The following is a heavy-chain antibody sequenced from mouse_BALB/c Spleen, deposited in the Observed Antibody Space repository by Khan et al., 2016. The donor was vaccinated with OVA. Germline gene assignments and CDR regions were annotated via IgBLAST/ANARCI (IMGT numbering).Heavy chain of an antibody. CDR1: GFTFSSYS. J-gene: IGHJ3*01. V-gene: IGHV5-6*01. CDR2: ISSGGDYT. D-gene: IGHD4-1*01. Sequence: EVQLQESGGDLVKPGGSLKLSCAASGFTFSSYSMSWVRQTPDKRLEWVATISSGGDYTYYPDSVKGRFTISRDNAKNTLYLQMSSLKSEDTAMCYCASHLTGSFAYWGKGTLVTVSA. CDR3: ASHLTGSFAY.